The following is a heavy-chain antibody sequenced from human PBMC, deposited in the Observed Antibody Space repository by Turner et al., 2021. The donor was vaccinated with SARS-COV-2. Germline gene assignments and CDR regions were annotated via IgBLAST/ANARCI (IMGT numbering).Heavy chain of an antibody. CDR3: ATGVAVAGTPSDYYYYYGMDV. V-gene: IGHV1-24*01. J-gene: IGHJ6*02. Sequence: QVQLVQSGAEVKKPGASVKVSCKVSGYTLTELSMHWVRQAPGKGLEWMGGFDPEDGETIYAQKFQGRVTMTEDTSTDTAYMELSSQRSEDTAVYYCATGVAVAGTPSDYYYYYGMDVWGQGTTVTVSS. D-gene: IGHD6-19*01. CDR1: GYTLTELS. CDR2: FDPEDGET.